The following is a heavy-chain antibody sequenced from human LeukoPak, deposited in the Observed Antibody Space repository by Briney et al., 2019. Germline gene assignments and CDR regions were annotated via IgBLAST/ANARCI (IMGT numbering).Heavy chain of an antibody. J-gene: IGHJ6*02. CDR1: GFTVSSYW. V-gene: IGHV3-7*01. CDR3: ARTSGRSSWYSYYYYGMDV. D-gene: IGHD6-13*01. Sequence: GGSLRLSCAASGFTVSSYWMSWVRQAPGKGLEWVANIKHDGSEKYYVDSVKGRFTISRDNAKNSLYLQMNSLRAEDTAVNYCARTSGRSSWYSYYYYGMDVWGQGTTVTVSS. CDR2: IKHDGSEK.